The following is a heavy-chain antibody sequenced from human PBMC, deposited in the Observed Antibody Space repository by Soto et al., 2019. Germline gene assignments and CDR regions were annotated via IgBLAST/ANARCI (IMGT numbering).Heavy chain of an antibody. V-gene: IGHV1-8*01. D-gene: IGHD5-18*01. CDR1: GYTFTSYD. CDR2: MNPNSGNT. Sequence: ASVKVSCKASGYTFTSYDINWVRQATGQGLEWMGWMNPNSGNTGYAQKFQGRVTMTRNTSISTAYMELSSLRSEDTAVYYCARGLILDTAINWFYPWGQGTLVTVSS. CDR3: ARGLILDTAINWFYP. J-gene: IGHJ5*02.